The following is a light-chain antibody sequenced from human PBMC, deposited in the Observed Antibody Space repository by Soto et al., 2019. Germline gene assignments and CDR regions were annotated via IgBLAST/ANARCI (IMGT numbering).Light chain of an antibody. V-gene: IGLV2-14*03. CDR1: SSDIGAYNF. J-gene: IGLJ2*01. CDR2: DVN. CDR3: TLWTTSTTMI. Sequence: QSVLTQPASVSGSPGQSITISCTGTSSDIGAYNFVSWYQQHPGKAPKLMLYDVNIRPSGVSNRFSGTKSGNTAYLTISGIQAEDEADYYCTLWTTSTTMIFGGGTKVTVL.